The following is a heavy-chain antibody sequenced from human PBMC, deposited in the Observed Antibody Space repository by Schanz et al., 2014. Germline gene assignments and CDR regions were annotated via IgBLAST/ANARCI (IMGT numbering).Heavy chain of an antibody. V-gene: IGHV3-23*01. CDR1: GFTFSSYA. Sequence: EVQLLESGGGLVQPGGSLRLSCAASGFTFSSYAMGWVRQAREKGLEWVSAMNESHSTIYYADSVKGRFTISRDNAKNSLYLQMNSLRAEDTAVYHCVSSGSYSAYAFWGQGTLVTVSS. CDR2: MNESHSTI. J-gene: IGHJ4*02. CDR3: VSSGSYSAYAF. D-gene: IGHD3-10*01.